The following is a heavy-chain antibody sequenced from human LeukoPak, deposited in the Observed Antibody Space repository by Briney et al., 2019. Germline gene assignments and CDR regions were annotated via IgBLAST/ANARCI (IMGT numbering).Heavy chain of an antibody. V-gene: IGHV1-18*01. D-gene: IGHD2-2*01. CDR3: ARVMGPIVVVPAAMPEYYYYGMDV. CDR1: GGSLSNYA. Sequence: APVKVSCKASGGSLSNYAINWVRQAPGQGLEWMGWISAYNGNTNYAQKLQGRVTMTTDTSTSTAYMELRSLRSDDTAVYYCARVMGPIVVVPAAMPEYYYYGMDVWGQGTTVTVSS. CDR2: ISAYNGNT. J-gene: IGHJ6*02.